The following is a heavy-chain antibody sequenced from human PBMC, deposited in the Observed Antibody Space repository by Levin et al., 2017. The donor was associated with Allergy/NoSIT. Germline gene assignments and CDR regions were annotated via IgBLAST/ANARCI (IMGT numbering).Heavy chain of an antibody. CDR1: GYTFTSYG. CDR2: ISAYNGNT. V-gene: IGHV1-18*01. Sequence: ASVKVSCKASGYTFTSYGISWVRQAPGQGLEWMGWISAYNGNTNYAQKLQGRVTMTTDTSTSTAYMELRSLRSDDTAVYYCARVVAYYDSSGYYYGDFDYWGQGTLVTVSS. J-gene: IGHJ4*02. D-gene: IGHD3-22*01. CDR3: ARVVAYYDSSGYYYGDFDY.